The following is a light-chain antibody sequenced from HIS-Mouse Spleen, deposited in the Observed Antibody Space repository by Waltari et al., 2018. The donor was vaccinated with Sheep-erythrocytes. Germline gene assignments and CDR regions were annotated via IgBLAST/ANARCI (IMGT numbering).Light chain of an antibody. CDR3: QQYYSTLT. Sequence: DIVMTQSPDSLAVYLGERATLNCKSSQSVLYSSNNKNYLAWYQQKPGQPPKLLIYWASTRESGVPDRFSGSGSGTDFTLTISSLQAEDVAVYYCQQYYSTLTFGGGTKVEIK. J-gene: IGKJ4*01. V-gene: IGKV4-1*01. CDR1: QSVLYSSNNKNY. CDR2: WAS.